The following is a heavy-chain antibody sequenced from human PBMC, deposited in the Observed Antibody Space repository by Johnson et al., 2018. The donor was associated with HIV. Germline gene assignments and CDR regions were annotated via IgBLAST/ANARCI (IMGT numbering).Heavy chain of an antibody. CDR1: GFTVSSNY. Sequence: EVQVLESGGGLVQPGGSLKLSCAASGFTVSSNYMSWVRQAPGKGLEWVSRINSDGSTTTYADSVKGRFTISRDNAKNTLYLQMNSLRAEDTAVYYCARDNGGAFDIWGQGTMVTVSS. V-gene: IGHV3-74*01. D-gene: IGHD4-23*01. J-gene: IGHJ3*02. CDR2: INSDGSTT. CDR3: ARDNGGAFDI.